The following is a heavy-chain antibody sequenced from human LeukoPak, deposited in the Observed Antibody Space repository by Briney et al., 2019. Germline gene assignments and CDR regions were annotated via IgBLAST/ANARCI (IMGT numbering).Heavy chain of an antibody. Sequence: SETLSLTCTVSGGSVSSGSYYWSWIRQPPGKGLEWIGYIYYSGSTYYNSSLKSRVTISVDTSKNQFSLKLSSVTAADTAVYYCARALEDHFDYWGQGTLVTVSS. D-gene: IGHD1-1*01. V-gene: IGHV4-61*01. CDR3: ARALEDHFDY. CDR2: IYYSGST. CDR1: GGSVSSGSYY. J-gene: IGHJ4*02.